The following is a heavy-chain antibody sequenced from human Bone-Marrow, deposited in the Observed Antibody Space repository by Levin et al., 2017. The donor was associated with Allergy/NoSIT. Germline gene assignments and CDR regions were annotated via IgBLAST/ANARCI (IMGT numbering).Heavy chain of an antibody. Sequence: SGPTLVKPTQTLTLTCTFSGFSLSTSGVGVGWIRPPPGKALEWLALIYWDDDKRYSPSLKSRLAISKDTSKNQVVLTMTNMDPVDTGTYFCAHRSLTFSWNDPLFDYWGQGNLVTVSS. CDR2: IYWDDDK. V-gene: IGHV2-5*02. CDR3: AHRSLTFSWNDPLFDY. J-gene: IGHJ4*02. CDR1: GFSLSTSGVG. D-gene: IGHD1-1*01.